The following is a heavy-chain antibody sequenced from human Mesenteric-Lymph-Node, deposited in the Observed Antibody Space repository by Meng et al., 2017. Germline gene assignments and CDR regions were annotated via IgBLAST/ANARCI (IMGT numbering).Heavy chain of an antibody. V-gene: IGHV3-7*01. CDR1: GFTYSQYW. J-gene: IGHJ1*01. CDR2: IKHDASEK. D-gene: IGHD3-3*01. Sequence: GGSLRLSCAASGFTYSQYWMSWVRQAPGKGLEWVANIKHDASEKYYVDSVQGRFTISRDNTKNSLYLQMNNLRAEDTAVYFCARVPTSFWSGYYAFDSWGQGTLVTVSS. CDR3: ARVPTSFWSGYYAFDS.